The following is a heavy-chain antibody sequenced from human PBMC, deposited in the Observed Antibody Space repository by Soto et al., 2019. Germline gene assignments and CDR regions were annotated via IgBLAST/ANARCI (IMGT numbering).Heavy chain of an antibody. D-gene: IGHD3-3*01. V-gene: IGHV4-39*01. CDR1: GGSISSSSYY. CDR2: IYYSGST. Sequence: SETLSLTCTVSGGSISSSSYYWGWIRQPPGKGLEWIGSIYYSGSTYYNPSLKSRVTISVDTSKNQFSLKLSSVTAADTAVYYCVIRTMFSTDFYPWGQGTLLTISS. J-gene: IGHJ5*02. CDR3: VIRTMFSTDFYP.